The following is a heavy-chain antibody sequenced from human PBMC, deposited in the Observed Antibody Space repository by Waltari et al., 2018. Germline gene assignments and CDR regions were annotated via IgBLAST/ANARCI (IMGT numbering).Heavy chain of an antibody. CDR2: INPNSGGT. CDR1: GYTLTELS. J-gene: IGHJ4*02. D-gene: IGHD1-20*01. CDR3: ARDLLTGTDY. V-gene: IGHV1-2*06. Sequence: QVQLVQSGAEVKKPGASVKVSCKVSGYTLTELSMHWVRQAPGQGLEWMGRINPNSGGTNYAQKVQGRVTMTRDTSISTAYMELSRLRSDDTAVYYCARDLLTGTDYWGQGTLVTVSS.